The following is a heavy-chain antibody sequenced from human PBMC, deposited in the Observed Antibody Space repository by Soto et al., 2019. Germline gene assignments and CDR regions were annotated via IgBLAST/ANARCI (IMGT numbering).Heavy chain of an antibody. CDR3: AKVWGEDGYCSRTSCLYYFHH. J-gene: IGHJ4*02. V-gene: IGHV3-23*01. D-gene: IGHD2-2*03. CDR1: GFPFSPSA. Sequence: EVQLLESGGGWVQPGGSLRPSWEPPGFPFSPSAMSWVRQAPGRGLGGVSTISDSGSTYYADSVKGRFTISRDNSKNTLYLQMNSLRAEDTAVFYCAKVWGEDGYCSRTSCLYYFHHWGQGTLVTVSS. CDR2: ISDSGST.